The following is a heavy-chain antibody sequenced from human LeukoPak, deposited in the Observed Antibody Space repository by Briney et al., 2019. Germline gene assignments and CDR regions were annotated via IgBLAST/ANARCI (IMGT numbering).Heavy chain of an antibody. D-gene: IGHD3-3*01. V-gene: IGHV4-59*01. CDR3: ARADYDFWSVEY. J-gene: IGHJ4*02. Sequence: SETPSLTCTVSGVSISSYYRSWIRQPPGKGLEWIGYIYYSGSTNYNPSLKSRVTISVDTSKNQFSLKLSSVTAADTAVYYCARADYDFWSVEYWGQGTLVTVSS. CDR1: GVSISSYY. CDR2: IYYSGST.